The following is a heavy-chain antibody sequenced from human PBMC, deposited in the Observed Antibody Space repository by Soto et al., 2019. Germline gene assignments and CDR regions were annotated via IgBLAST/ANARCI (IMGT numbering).Heavy chain of an antibody. V-gene: IGHV1-3*01. D-gene: IGHD2-2*01. J-gene: IGHJ6*02. CDR3: ARVHCSGTSCGMDV. CDR1: GYTFTSNA. Sequence: ASVKVSCKASGYTFTSNAMHWVRQAPGQRLEWMGWINAGNGDTKYSQKFQGRVTITRDRSASTAYMELNSLRAEDTAVYYCARVHCSGTSCGMDVWGQGTTVTVSS. CDR2: INAGNGDT.